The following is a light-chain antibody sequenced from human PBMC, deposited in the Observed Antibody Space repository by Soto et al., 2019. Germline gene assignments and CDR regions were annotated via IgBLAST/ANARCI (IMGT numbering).Light chain of an antibody. CDR3: QQYNNWPPT. CDR2: GAS. CDR1: QSVSSN. Sequence: EIVMNQSPATLSVSPGERATLSCRASQSVSSNLAWYQQKPGQAPRLLIYGASTRATGIPARFSGSGSGTEFTLTISSLQSEDFAVYYCQQYNNWPPTFGQGTNVDIK. J-gene: IGKJ1*01. V-gene: IGKV3-15*01.